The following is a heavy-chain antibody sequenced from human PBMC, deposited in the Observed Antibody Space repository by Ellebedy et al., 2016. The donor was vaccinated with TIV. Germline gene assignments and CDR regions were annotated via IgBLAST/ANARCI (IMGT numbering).Heavy chain of an antibody. CDR3: ARGVSRRTKYCSSTSCPNYYYYMDV. CDR1: GGSISSSSYY. CDR2: INHSGST. D-gene: IGHD2-2*01. J-gene: IGHJ6*03. Sequence: SETLSLXXTVSGGSISSSSYYWGWIRQPPGKGLEWIGEINHSGSTNYNPSLKSRVTISVDTSKNQFSLKLSSVTTADTAVYYCARGVSRRTKYCSSTSCPNYYYYMDVWGKGTTVTVSS. V-gene: IGHV4-39*07.